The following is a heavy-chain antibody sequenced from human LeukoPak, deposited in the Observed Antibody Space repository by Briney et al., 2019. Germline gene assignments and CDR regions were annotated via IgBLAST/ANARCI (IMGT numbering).Heavy chain of an antibody. CDR3: ATNYRYCSGGSCYRGAEYFQH. D-gene: IGHD2-15*01. CDR2: FDPEDGET. V-gene: IGHV1-24*01. CDR1: GYTLTELS. Sequence: ASVKVSCKVSGYTLTELSVHWVRQAPGKGLEWMGGFDPEDGETIYAQKFQGGVTMTEDTSTDTAYMELSSLRSEDTAVYYCATNYRYCSGGSCYRGAEYFQHWGQGTLVTVSS. J-gene: IGHJ1*01.